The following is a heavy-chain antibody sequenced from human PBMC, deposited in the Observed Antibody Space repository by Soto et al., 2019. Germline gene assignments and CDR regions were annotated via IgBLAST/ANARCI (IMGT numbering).Heavy chain of an antibody. CDR3: ARNVVVVPAAIPFDY. V-gene: IGHV4-34*01. J-gene: IGHJ4*02. D-gene: IGHD2-2*01. Sequence: QVQLQQWGAGLLKPSETLSLTCAVYGGSFSGYYWSWIRQPPGKGLEWIGEINHSGSTNYNPSLKSRVTIXXDXSXXQFSLKLSSVTAADTAVYYCARNVVVVPAAIPFDYWGQGTLVTVSS. CDR2: INHSGST. CDR1: GGSFSGYY.